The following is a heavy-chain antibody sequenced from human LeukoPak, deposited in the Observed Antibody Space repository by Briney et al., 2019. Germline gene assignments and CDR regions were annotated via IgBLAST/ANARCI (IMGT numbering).Heavy chain of an antibody. CDR1: GGSISSYY. V-gene: IGHV4-39*07. CDR2: IYYSGST. D-gene: IGHD5-18*01. CDR3: ARGGTAMAEFDY. Sequence: SETLSLTCTVSGGSISSYYWGWIRQPPGKGLEWIGSIYYSGSTYYNPSLKSRVTISVDTSKNQFSLKLSSVTAADTAVYYCARGGTAMAEFDYWGQGTLVTVSS. J-gene: IGHJ4*02.